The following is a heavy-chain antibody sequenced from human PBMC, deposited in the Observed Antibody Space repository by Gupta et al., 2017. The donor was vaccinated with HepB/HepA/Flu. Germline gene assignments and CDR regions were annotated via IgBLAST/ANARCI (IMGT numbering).Heavy chain of an antibody. V-gene: IGHV3-23*01. CDR2: ISGSGGST. D-gene: IGHD3-22*01. CDR1: GFTFSSYA. Sequence: EVQLLDSGGGLVQPGGSLRLSCAASGFTFSSYAMSWVRQAPGKGLEWVAAISGSGGSTYYADSGKGRYTISRDNSKKTLNRQMNSLRAEETAVYYCAKSPYYNDSSGYYGYFDYWGQGTRVTVSS. J-gene: IGHJ4*02. CDR3: AKSPYYNDSSGYYGYFDY.